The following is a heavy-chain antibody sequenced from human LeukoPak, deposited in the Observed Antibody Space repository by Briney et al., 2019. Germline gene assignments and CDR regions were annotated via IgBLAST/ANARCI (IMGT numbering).Heavy chain of an antibody. CDR1: GFTFSNYG. CDR3: AKYLMAKGPPYALDV. CDR2: ISYDGSNK. D-gene: IGHD2-8*01. Sequence: TGRSLRLSCAGSGFTFSNYGMHWVRQAPGKGLEWVALISYDGSNKYYADSVKGRFTISRDNSKNTLYLQMNSLRADDTALYYCAKYLMAKGPPYALDVWGQGTTVTVSS. V-gene: IGHV3-30*18. J-gene: IGHJ6*02.